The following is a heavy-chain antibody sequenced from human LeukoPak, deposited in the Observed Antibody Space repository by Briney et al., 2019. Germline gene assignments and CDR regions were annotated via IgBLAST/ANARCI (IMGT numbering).Heavy chain of an antibody. J-gene: IGHJ4*02. CDR1: GFTFSSYS. CDR3: AKEDLTFLDY. D-gene: IGHD2/OR15-2a*01. V-gene: IGHV3-21*04. Sequence: PGGSLRLSCAASGFTFSSYSMNWVRQAPGKGLEWVSSISSSSSYIYYADSVKGRFTISRDNSKNTLYLQMNSLRAEDTAVYYCAKEDLTFLDYWGQGTLVTVSS. CDR2: ISSSSSYI.